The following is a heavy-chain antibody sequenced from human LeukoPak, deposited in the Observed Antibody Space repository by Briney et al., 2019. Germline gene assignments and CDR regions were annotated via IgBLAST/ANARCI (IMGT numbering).Heavy chain of an antibody. CDR1: GYTFTSYD. J-gene: IGHJ6*03. D-gene: IGHD3-22*01. Sequence: GASVKVSCKASGYTFTSYDINWVRQATGQGLEWMGWMNPNSNNTDYAQKFQGRVTITRNTSINTAYLELSSLRCEDTAVYYCARVGYYHDSSGYSPPYYYYYYMDVWGTGTTVTVSS. V-gene: IGHV1-8*03. CDR2: MNPNSNNT. CDR3: ARVGYYHDSSGYSPPYYYYYYMDV.